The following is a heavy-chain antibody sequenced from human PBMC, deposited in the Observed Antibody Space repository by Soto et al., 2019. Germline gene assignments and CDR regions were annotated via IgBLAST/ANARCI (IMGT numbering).Heavy chain of an antibody. J-gene: IGHJ4*02. CDR1: GGTFSRYT. V-gene: IGHV1-69*13. CDR2: ITPMFGKP. D-gene: IGHD3-22*01. Sequence: GASVKVSCKASGGTFSRYTINGVRQAPGQGLEGMGGITPMFGKPNYAQKFQGRVTITADESTSTGYMELRSLGSDDTAGYYCARDGALYDSSAYYFLYWGQGTLVTVSS. CDR3: ARDGALYDSSAYYFLY.